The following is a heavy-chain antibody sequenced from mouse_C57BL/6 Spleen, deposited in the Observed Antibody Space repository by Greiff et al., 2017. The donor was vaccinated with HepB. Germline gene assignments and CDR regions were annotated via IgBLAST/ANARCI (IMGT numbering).Heavy chain of an antibody. CDR2: ISSGSSTI. V-gene: IGHV5-17*01. J-gene: IGHJ3*01. CDR1: GFTFSDYG. Sequence: EVQVVESGGGLVKPGGSLKLSCAASGFTFSDYGMHWVRQAPEKGLEWVAYISSGSSTIYYADTVKGRFTISRDNAKNTLFLQMTSLRSEDTAMYYCARQDYYGTKPSWFAYWGQGTLVTVSA. CDR3: ARQDYYGTKPSWFAY. D-gene: IGHD1-1*01.